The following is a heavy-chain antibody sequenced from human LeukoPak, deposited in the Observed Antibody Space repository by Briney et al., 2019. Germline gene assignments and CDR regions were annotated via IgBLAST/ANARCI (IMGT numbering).Heavy chain of an antibody. V-gene: IGHV6-1*01. CDR2: TYYRSKWYK. D-gene: IGHD4-23*01. CDR3: ARDYGGNYLRYFDL. CDR1: GDSVSSNSAA. J-gene: IGHJ2*01. Sequence: SQTLSLTCAISGDSVSSNSAAWNWIRQSPSSGLEWLGRTYYRSKWYKDYEVSVKSRITINPDTSKNQFSLQLNSVAPEDTAVYYCARDYGGNYLRYFDLWGRGTLVTVSS.